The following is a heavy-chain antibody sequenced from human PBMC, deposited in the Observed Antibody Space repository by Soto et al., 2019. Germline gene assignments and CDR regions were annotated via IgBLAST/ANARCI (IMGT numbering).Heavy chain of an antibody. V-gene: IGHV1-18*01. CDR2: NSAYNANT. J-gene: IGHJ3*02. Sequence: GASVKVSCKASGYTFTNFGITWVRQAPGQGLEWMGWNSAYNANTNYTQKLQGRVTMTTDTSTSTAYMELRSLRSDDTAVYYCARDAPRPSTYAFDIWGQGTMVTVSS. D-gene: IGHD1-26*01. CDR3: ARDAPRPSTYAFDI. CDR1: GYTFTNFG.